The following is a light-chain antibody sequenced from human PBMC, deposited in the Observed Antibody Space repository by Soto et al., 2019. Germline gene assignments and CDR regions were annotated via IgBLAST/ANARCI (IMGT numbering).Light chain of an antibody. CDR2: DVT. J-gene: IGLJ1*01. V-gene: IGLV2-14*01. CDR3: CSFTSGNTAYV. Sequence: QSALTQPGSVSGSPGQSITISCTGTSSDIGAYNYVSWYQQHPGKAPKLVIFDVTNRPSGVSTRFSGSKSGNMASLTISGLQAEDEADYYCCSFTSGNTAYVFGTGTKVTVL. CDR1: SSDIGAYNY.